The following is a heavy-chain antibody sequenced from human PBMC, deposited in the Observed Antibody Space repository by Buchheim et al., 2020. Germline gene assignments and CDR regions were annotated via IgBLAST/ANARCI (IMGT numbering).Heavy chain of an antibody. J-gene: IGHJ4*02. V-gene: IGHV4-34*01. CDR2: INHSGST. D-gene: IGHD3-16*01. Sequence: QVQLQQWGAGLLKPSETLSLTCAVSGGSFSGYYWSWIRQPPGKGLEWIGEINHSGSTNYNPSLKSRVTISVDTSKNQFPLNQSSVAAADTAVYYCARRLMSGDYYFDYWGQGTL. CDR3: ARRLMSGDYYFDY. CDR1: GGSFSGYY.